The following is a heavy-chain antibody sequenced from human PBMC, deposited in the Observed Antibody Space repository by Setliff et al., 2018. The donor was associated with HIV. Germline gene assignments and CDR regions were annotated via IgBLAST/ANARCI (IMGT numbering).Heavy chain of an antibody. V-gene: IGHV5-51*01. D-gene: IGHD1-20*01. CDR2: VYPPDSET. J-gene: IGHJ4*02. Sequence: LGESLKISCQGFGYSFVSYWIGWVRHRPRKGLEWMVIVYPPDSETVYSPSFQGQVTISVDNSISTTFLQWSSLRASDAAIYFCVRHITNPRWAYFDYWGQGTPVTVS. CDR1: GYSFVSYW. CDR3: VRHITNPRWAYFDY.